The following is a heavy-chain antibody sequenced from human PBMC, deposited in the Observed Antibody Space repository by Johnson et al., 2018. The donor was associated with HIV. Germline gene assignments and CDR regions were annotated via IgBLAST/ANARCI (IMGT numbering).Heavy chain of an antibody. CDR1: GFTFDDYG. V-gene: IGHV3-20*04. J-gene: IGHJ3*02. Sequence: EKLVESGGSVVRPGGSLRLSCAASGFTFDDYGMSWVRQAPGKGLEWVSGINWNGGSTGYADSVKGRFTISRDNAKNSLYMQMNSLRAEDTALYYCARGVGGAGDDAFDIWGQGTMVTVSS. CDR2: INWNGGST. CDR3: ARGVGGAGDDAFDI. D-gene: IGHD6-19*01.